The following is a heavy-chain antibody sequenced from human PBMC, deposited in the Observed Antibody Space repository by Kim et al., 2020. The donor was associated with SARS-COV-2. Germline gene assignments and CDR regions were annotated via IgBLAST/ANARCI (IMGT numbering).Heavy chain of an antibody. J-gene: IGHJ4*02. Sequence: GRFTISRDNSKNTLYLQMNSLRAEDTAVYYCAKEFWTYYYGSGSYTGFDYWGQGTLVTVSS. CDR3: AKEFWTYYYGSGSYTGFDY. D-gene: IGHD3-10*01. V-gene: IGHV3-33*06.